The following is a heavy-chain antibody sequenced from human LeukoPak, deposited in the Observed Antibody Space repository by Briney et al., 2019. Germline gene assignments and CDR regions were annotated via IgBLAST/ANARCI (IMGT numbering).Heavy chain of an antibody. J-gene: IGHJ6*03. CDR2: INHSGST. D-gene: IGHD3-9*01. CDR1: GGSFRGYY. Sequence: SETLSLTCAVYGGSFRGYYWSWIRQPPGKGLEWIGEINHSGSTNYNPSLKSRVTISVDTSKNQFSLKLSSVTAADRAVYYCARGRYDIYGVAGRRGYYYYMDVWGKGTTVTVSS. V-gene: IGHV4-34*01. CDR3: ARGRYDIYGVAGRRGYYYYMDV.